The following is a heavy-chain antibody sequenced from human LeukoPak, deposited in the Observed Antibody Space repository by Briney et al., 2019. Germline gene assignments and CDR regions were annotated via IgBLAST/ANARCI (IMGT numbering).Heavy chain of an antibody. CDR3: AMIAVAGAGY. V-gene: IGHV3-74*01. D-gene: IGHD6-19*01. CDR1: GFTFSSYW. Sequence: GGSLRLSCAASGFTFSSYWMHWVRQAPGKGLVWVSRIDGDGSSTSYADSVKGRFTISRDNAKNTLYLQMNSLRVEDTAVYYCAMIAVAGAGYWGQGTLVTV. CDR2: IDGDGSST. J-gene: IGHJ4*02.